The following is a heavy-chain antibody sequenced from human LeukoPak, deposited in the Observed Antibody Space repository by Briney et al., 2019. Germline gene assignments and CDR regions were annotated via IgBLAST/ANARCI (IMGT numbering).Heavy chain of an antibody. J-gene: IGHJ3*02. D-gene: IGHD3-22*01. CDR3: ARDRGGYDNDAFDI. CDR1: GYTFTGYY. Sequence: ASVKVSCKASGYTFTGYYMHWVRQAPGQGLEWMGRINPNSGGTNYAQKFQGRVTMTRDTSISTAYMELSRLRSDDTAVYYCARDRGGYDNDAFDIWGQGTMVTVSS. V-gene: IGHV1-2*06. CDR2: INPNSGGT.